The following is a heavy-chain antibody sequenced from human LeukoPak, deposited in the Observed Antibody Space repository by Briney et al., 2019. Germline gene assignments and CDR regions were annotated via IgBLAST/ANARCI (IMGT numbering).Heavy chain of an antibody. Sequence: VASVKVSCKASGGTFSSYAISWVRQAPGQGLEWMGRIIPILGIANYAQKFQGRVTITADKSTSTAYMELSSLRSEDTAVYYCAMPLGYCSSTSCSTPFDYWGQGTLVTVSS. J-gene: IGHJ4*02. CDR3: AMPLGYCSSTSCSTPFDY. D-gene: IGHD2-2*01. CDR1: GGTFSSYA. V-gene: IGHV1-69*04. CDR2: IIPILGIA.